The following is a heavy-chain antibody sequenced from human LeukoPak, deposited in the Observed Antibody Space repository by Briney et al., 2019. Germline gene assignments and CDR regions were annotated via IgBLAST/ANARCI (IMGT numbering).Heavy chain of an antibody. CDR3: AREPFPDPYSSSWYLDY. J-gene: IGHJ4*02. CDR2: IYYSGST. CDR1: GGSISSYY. Sequence: PSETLSLTCTVSGGSISSYYWSWIRQPPGKGLEWIGYIYYSGSTNYNPSLKSRVTISVDTSKNQFSLRLSSVTAADTAVYYCAREPFPDPYSSSWYLDYWGQGTLVTVSS. D-gene: IGHD6-13*01. V-gene: IGHV4-59*01.